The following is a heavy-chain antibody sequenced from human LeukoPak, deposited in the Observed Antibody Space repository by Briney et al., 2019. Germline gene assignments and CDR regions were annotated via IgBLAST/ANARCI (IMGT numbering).Heavy chain of an antibody. CDR2: IRYDGSHN. V-gene: IGHV3-30*02. CDR1: GFTFTNYG. Sequence: GGSLRLSCAVSGFTFTNYGMLWVRQAPGKGLEWVALIRYDGSHNYYADSVKGRFTISRDISKNTLFLQMNSLRPEDTAVYYCAKDKGGARIYFDSWGQGTLVTVSS. CDR3: AKDKGGARIYFDS. J-gene: IGHJ4*02. D-gene: IGHD1-26*01.